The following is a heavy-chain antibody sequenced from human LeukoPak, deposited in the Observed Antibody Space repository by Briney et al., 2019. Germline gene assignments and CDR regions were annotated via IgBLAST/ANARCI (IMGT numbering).Heavy chain of an antibody. CDR3: ARGEQWLGVIHFYYYYMDV. Sequence: SETLSLTCTVSGGSISSYYWSWIRQPPGKGLEWIGYIYYSGSTNYNPSLKSRVTISVDTSKNQFSLKLSSVTAADTAVYYCARGEQWLGVIHFYYYYMDVWGKGTTVTVSS. D-gene: IGHD6-19*01. J-gene: IGHJ6*03. V-gene: IGHV4-59*08. CDR2: IYYSGST. CDR1: GGSISSYY.